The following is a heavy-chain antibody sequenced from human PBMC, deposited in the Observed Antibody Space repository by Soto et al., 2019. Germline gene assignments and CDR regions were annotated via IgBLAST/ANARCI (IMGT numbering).Heavy chain of an antibody. V-gene: IGHV1-2*02. Sequence: GASVKVSCKASGYTFTGYYMHWVRQAPGQGLEWMGWINPNSGGTNYAQKFQGRVTMTRDTSISTAYMELSRLRSDETAVYYCAREWVAAAGTWFDPWGQGTLFTVAS. CDR1: GYTFTGYY. CDR2: INPNSGGT. CDR3: AREWVAAAGTWFDP. D-gene: IGHD6-13*01. J-gene: IGHJ5*02.